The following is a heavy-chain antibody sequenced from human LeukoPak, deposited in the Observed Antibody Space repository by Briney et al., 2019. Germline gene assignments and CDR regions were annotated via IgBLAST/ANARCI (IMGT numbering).Heavy chain of an antibody. V-gene: IGHV3-30*01. Sequence: SGGSLRLSCAASGFTFSSYAMHWDRQAPGKGLEWVAVISYDGSNKYYADSVKGRFTISRDNSKNTLYLQMNSLRAEDTAVYYCAREGGTMIVVVIYYFDYWGQGTLVTVSS. CDR3: AREGGTMIVVVIYYFDY. CDR1: GFTFSSYA. D-gene: IGHD3-22*01. J-gene: IGHJ4*02. CDR2: ISYDGSNK.